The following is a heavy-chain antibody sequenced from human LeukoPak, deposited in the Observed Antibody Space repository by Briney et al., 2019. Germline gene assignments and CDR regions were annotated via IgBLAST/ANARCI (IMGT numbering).Heavy chain of an antibody. CDR2: IYYSGST. J-gene: IGHJ4*02. Sequence: SETLSLTCTVSGGSISSSSYYWVWIRQPPGKGLEWIGSIYYSGSTYYSPSPKSRVTISVDTSKNQFSLKLSSVTAADTAVYYCASRPLNYYDSSGYYYGPVRYWGQGTLVTVSS. CDR3: ASRPLNYYDSSGYYYGPVRY. D-gene: IGHD3-22*01. CDR1: GGSISSSSYY. V-gene: IGHV4-39*01.